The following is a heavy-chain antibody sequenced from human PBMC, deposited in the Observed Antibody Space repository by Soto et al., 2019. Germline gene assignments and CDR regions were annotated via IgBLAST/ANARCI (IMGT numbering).Heavy chain of an antibody. D-gene: IGHD6-6*01. J-gene: IGHJ6*02. V-gene: IGHV3-74*01. CDR3: ARVSGIAARPIDYYYGMDV. CDR2: INSDGSST. Sequence: EVQLVESGGGLVQPGGSLRLSCAASGFTFSSYWMHWVRQAPGKGLVWVSRINSDGSSTSYADSVKGRFTISRDNAKNTLYLQMNSLRAEDTAVYYCARVSGIAARPIDYYYGMDVWGQGTTVTVSS. CDR1: GFTFSSYW.